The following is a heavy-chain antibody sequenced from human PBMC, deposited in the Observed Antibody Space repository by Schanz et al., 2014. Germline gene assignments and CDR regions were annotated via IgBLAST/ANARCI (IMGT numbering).Heavy chain of an antibody. Sequence: QVQLVQSGTQVKKPGASVKVSCKASGYTLSAYSLHWVRQAPGQGLEWMGRIIPSLGLAKYEQKFQDKVTITADTSTTTAYMELSGLRSEDTAVYYCARGRTFDYWGQGTLVTVSS. V-gene: IGHV1-69*09. J-gene: IGHJ4*02. CDR2: IIPSLGLA. CDR1: GYTLSAYS. CDR3: ARGRTFDY.